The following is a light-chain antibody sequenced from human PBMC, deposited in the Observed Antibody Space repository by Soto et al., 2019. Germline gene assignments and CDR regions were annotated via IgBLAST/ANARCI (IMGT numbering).Light chain of an antibody. J-gene: IGLJ1*01. CDR3: SSYTSS. Sequence: QSVLTQPPSVSGAPGQRVTISCTGTSSNIGAGYEVHWYHQLPGTAPKFLVSGNDNRPSGVPDRLSASKSGTSGSLAITGLQAEDEADYYCSSYTSSFGTGTKLTVL. V-gene: IGLV1-40*01. CDR1: SSNIGAGYE. CDR2: GND.